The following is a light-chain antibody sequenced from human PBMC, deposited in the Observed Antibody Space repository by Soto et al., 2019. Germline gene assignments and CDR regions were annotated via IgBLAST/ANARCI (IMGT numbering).Light chain of an antibody. V-gene: IGKV3-20*01. CDR1: QSISADY. J-gene: IGKJ3*01. CDR2: GGS. CDR3: QHYGSSVFT. Sequence: EIVLTQSPGTLSLSPGGRAALSCRASQSISADYLVWYQQKPGQAPRLLIYGGSSRATGIPDRFSGSGSGTDFTLTISRLAPEDVAMYSCQHYGSSVFTFGPGTKVDI.